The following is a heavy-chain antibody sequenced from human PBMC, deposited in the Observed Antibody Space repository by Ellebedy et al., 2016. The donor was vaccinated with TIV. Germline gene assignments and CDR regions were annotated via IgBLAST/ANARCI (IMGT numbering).Heavy chain of an antibody. V-gene: IGHV3-43*01. Sequence: GESLKISCAASGFTFDDYSMHWVRQAPGKGLEWVSLISWDGGSTYYADSVKGRFTISRDNSKNSLYLQMNSLRSEDTALYYCAKDIGAGSSGYGDYWGQGTLVTVSS. CDR1: GFTFDDYS. CDR3: AKDIGAGSSGYGDY. J-gene: IGHJ4*02. D-gene: IGHD3-22*01. CDR2: ISWDGGST.